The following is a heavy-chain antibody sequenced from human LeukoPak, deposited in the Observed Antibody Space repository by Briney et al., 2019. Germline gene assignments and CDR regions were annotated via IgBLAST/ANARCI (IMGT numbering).Heavy chain of an antibody. J-gene: IGHJ4*02. D-gene: IGHD1-26*01. CDR2: INGDGSNT. V-gene: IGHV3-74*01. Sequence: PGGSLRLSCAVSGFTLRNYWMHWVRQPPGKGLVWVSHINGDGSNTGYADSLKGRFTISRDNAKNSLYLQMNSLRAEDTAVYYCARGKLSGNYHILDYWGQGTPVTVSS. CDR1: GFTLRNYW. CDR3: ARGKLSGNYHILDY.